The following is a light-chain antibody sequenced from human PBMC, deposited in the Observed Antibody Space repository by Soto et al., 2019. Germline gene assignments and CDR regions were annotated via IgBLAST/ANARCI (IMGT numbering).Light chain of an antibody. V-gene: IGLV2-14*03. CDR1: SSDVGGYNF. Sequence: QSVLTQPASVSGSPGQSITISCTGTSSDVGGYNFVSWYQQHPGNAPKLIIHEVLNRPSGVSSRFSGSKSGNTASLTISGLQAEDDAVSYCCSHSASIHWVFGGGTKLTVL. J-gene: IGLJ3*02. CDR3: CSHSASIHWV. CDR2: EVL.